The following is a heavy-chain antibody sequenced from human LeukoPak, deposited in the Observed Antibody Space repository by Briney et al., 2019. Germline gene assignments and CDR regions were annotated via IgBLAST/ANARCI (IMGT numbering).Heavy chain of an antibody. CDR1: EFTFSSYA. D-gene: IGHD6-13*01. Sequence: GGSLRLSCAASEFTFSSYAMSWVRQAPGRGLEWVSAISGSGGSTYYADSVKGRFTISRDNSKNTLYLQMNSLRAEDTAVYYCAKDQVMAAAGYLSFPVLDPWGQGTLVTVSS. CDR3: AKDQVMAAAGYLSFPVLDP. V-gene: IGHV3-23*01. CDR2: ISGSGGST. J-gene: IGHJ5*02.